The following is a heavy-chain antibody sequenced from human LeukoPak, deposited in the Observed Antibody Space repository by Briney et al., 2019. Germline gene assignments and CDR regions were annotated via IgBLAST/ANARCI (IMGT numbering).Heavy chain of an antibody. V-gene: IGHV3-33*01. CDR1: GFTFSSYG. CDR3: ARDVLNWGHDAFDI. D-gene: IGHD7-27*01. CDR2: IWYDGSNK. Sequence: GGSLRLSCAASGFTFSSYGMHWVRQAPGKGLEWVAVIWYDGSNKYYADSVKGRFTISRDNSKNTLYLQMNSLRAEDTAVYNCARDVLNWGHDAFDIWGQGTMVTVSS. J-gene: IGHJ3*02.